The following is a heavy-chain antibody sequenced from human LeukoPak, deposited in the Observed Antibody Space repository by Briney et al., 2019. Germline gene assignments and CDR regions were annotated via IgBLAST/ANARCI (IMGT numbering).Heavy chain of an antibody. CDR3: ARGGYSYGVFDY. Sequence: ASVKVSCKASGYTFTGYYMHWVRQAPGQGLEWMGGIIPIFGTANYAQKFQGRVTITADESTSTAYMELSSLRSEDTAVYYCARGGYSYGVFDYWGQGTLVTVSS. CDR1: GYTFTGYY. D-gene: IGHD5-18*01. J-gene: IGHJ4*02. CDR2: IIPIFGTA. V-gene: IGHV1-69*13.